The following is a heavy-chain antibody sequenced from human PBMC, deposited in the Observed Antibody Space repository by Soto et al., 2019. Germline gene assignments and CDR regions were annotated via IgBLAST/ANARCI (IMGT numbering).Heavy chain of an antibody. CDR1: GFTFSSYW. CDR2: IKQDGSEK. V-gene: IGHV3-7*01. J-gene: IGHJ4*02. Sequence: GGSLRLSCAASGFTFSSYWMGWVRQAPGKGLEWVANIKQDGSEKYYVDSVKGRFTISRDNAKNSLYLQMNSLRAEDTAVYYCARDGPRGYSYRMDYWGQGTLVTVSS. D-gene: IGHD5-18*01. CDR3: ARDGPRGYSYRMDY.